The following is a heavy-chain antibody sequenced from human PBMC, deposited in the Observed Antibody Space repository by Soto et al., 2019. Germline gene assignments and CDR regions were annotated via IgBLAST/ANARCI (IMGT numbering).Heavy chain of an antibody. V-gene: IGHV1-2*02. Sequence: ASVKVSCKSSGYAFTGYYIHWVRQAPRQGLEWMGWINPNSGDTNYAQKFQGRVTMTRDTSFSTAYMELSSLGSDDTAVYYCATRYSYVHFWGQGTLVTVSS. J-gene: IGHJ4*02. CDR2: INPNSGDT. CDR3: ATRYSYVHF. CDR1: GYAFTGYY. D-gene: IGHD5-18*01.